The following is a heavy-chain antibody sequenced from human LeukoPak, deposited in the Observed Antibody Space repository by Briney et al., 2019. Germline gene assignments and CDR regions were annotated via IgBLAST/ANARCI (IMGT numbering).Heavy chain of an antibody. CDR2: ISGSGDNT. CDR3: AKGSYYDSSGSFYFDY. CDR1: GLTFSSYA. D-gene: IGHD3-22*01. J-gene: IGHJ4*02. V-gene: IGHV3-23*01. Sequence: GGSLRLSCAASGLTFSSYAMSWVRQAPGKGLEWVSGISGSGDNTYYADSVKGRFTTSRDNSKNTLYVQVNSLGTEDTAAYYCAKGSYYDSSGSFYFDYWGQGTLVTVSS.